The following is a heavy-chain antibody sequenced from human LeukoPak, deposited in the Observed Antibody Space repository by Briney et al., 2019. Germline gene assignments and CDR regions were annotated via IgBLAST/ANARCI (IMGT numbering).Heavy chain of an antibody. V-gene: IGHV5-51*01. CDR2: IYPGDSDT. CDR3: ARGGDNWNDDPFDY. CDR1: GYRLTSYW. J-gene: IGHJ4*02. Sequence: GGSLQISCQGSGYRLTSYWIGWGRQMPGKGLEWMGIIYPGDSDTRYSPSFQGQVTISADKSISTAYLQWSSLKASDTAMYYCARGGDNWNDDPFDYWGQGTLVTVSS. D-gene: IGHD1-1*01.